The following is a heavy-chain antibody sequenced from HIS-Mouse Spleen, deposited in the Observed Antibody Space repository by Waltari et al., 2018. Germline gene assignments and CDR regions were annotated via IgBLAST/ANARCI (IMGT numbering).Heavy chain of an antibody. Sequence: EVQLVESGGGLVQPGGSLRLSCAASGFTFSRYSMNWVRQAPGKGLGGVYYISSSRSTIYYAGSVKGRFTISRDNAKNSLYLQMNSLRAEDTAVYYCASTIFGAVGPFDYWGQGTLVTVSS. D-gene: IGHD3-3*01. V-gene: IGHV3-48*01. CDR1: GFTFSRYS. CDR3: ASTIFGAVGPFDY. CDR2: ISSSRSTI. J-gene: IGHJ4*02.